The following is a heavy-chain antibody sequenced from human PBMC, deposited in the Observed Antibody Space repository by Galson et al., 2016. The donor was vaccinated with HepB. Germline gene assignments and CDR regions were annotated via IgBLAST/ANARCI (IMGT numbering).Heavy chain of an antibody. CDR3: ARYSSCLEPYYFDY. D-gene: IGHD6-19*01. J-gene: IGHJ4*02. CDR1: GYSFANYW. Sequence: QSGAEVKKPGESLRISCKGSGYSFANYWITWVRQMPGRGLEWLGRIAPIDSYTHYSPSFQGHVTMSADKPISTAYLQWRSLKASDTAMYYCARYSSCLEPYYFDYWGQGTLVTVSS. V-gene: IGHV5-10-1*01. CDR2: IAPIDSYT.